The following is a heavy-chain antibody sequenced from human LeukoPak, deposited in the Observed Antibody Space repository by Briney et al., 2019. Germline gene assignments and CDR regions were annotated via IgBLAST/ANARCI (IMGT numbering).Heavy chain of an antibody. D-gene: IGHD3-9*01. J-gene: IGHJ4*02. CDR3: ARRNHNNYDRTSFDY. CDR1: GFTFSDYY. V-gene: IGHV3-11*01. CDR2: ISSSGSTI. Sequence: GGSLRLSCAASGFTFSDYYMSWIRQAPGKGLEWVSYISSSGSTIYYADSVKGRFTISRDNAKNSLYLQMNSLRAEDTAVYYCARRNHNNYDRTSFDYWGQGTLVTVSS.